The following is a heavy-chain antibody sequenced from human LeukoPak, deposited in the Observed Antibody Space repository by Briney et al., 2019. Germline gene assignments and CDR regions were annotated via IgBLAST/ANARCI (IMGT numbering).Heavy chain of an antibody. CDR2: IYHSGST. V-gene: IGHV4-38-2*01. Sequence: PSETLSLTCAVSGYSISSGYYWGWIRQPPGKGLEWIGSIYHSGSTYYNPSLKSRVTISVDTSKNQFSLKLSSVTAADTAVYYCARHGSSIAARGALDYWGQGTLVTVSS. J-gene: IGHJ4*02. D-gene: IGHD6-6*01. CDR3: ARHGSSIAARGALDY. CDR1: GYSISSGYY.